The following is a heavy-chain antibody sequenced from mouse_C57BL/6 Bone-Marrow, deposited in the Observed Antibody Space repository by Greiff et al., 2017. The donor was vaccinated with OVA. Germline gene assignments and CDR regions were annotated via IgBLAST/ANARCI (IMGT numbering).Heavy chain of an antibody. CDR2: IDPSDSYT. J-gene: IGHJ4*01. CDR1: GYTFTSYW. Sequence: QVQLKQPGAELVMPGASVKLSCKASGYTFTSYWMHWVKQRPGQGLEWIGEIDPSDSYTNYNQKFKGKSTLTVDKSSSTAYMQLSSLTSEDCAGYYCERSPMDYWGQGTAVTVSS. V-gene: IGHV1-69*01. CDR3: ERSPMDY.